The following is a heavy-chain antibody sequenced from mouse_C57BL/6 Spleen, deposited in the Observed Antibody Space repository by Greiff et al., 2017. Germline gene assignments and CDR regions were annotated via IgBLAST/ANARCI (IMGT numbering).Heavy chain of an antibody. CDR2: IHPNSGST. Sequence: QVQLQQPGAELVKPGASVKLSCKASGYTFTSYWMHWVKQRPGQGLEWIGMIHPNSGSTNYNEKFKSKATLTVDKSSSTAYMQLSSLTSEDSAVYYCARGAYGNYDAWFAYWGQGTMVTVSA. V-gene: IGHV1-64*01. D-gene: IGHD2-1*01. J-gene: IGHJ3*01. CDR3: ARGAYGNYDAWFAY. CDR1: GYTFTSYW.